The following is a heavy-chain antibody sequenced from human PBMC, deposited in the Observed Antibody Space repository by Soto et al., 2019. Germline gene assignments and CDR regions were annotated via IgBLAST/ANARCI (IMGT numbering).Heavy chain of an antibody. CDR2: IIPVFGTA. CDR1: VGTFSSSA. Sequence: QVQLVQSGAEVKKPGSSVKVSCKASVGTFSSSAISWVRQAPGQGLECMGAIIPVFGTAHYAQKFQGRVTITADKPTSTAYRELSRLRAEDTAVYYCARERPGRSKDVWGQGTTVTVSS. CDR3: ARERPGRSKDV. V-gene: IGHV1-69*06. D-gene: IGHD1-26*01. J-gene: IGHJ6*02.